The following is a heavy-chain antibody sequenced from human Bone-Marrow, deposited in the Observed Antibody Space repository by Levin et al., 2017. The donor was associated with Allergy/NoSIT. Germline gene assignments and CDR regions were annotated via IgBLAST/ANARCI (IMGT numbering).Heavy chain of an antibody. CDR1: GFTVSSNY. J-gene: IGHJ3*02. CDR2: IYSGGTT. CDR3: ARSQIVGPYRRDGFDI. Sequence: GESLKISCAASGFTVSSNYMNWVRQAPGKGLEWVSIIYSGGTTYYADSVKGRFTISRDDSKNTLYLQMNSLRADDTAVYYCARSQIVGPYRRDGFDIWGQGTMVTVSS. D-gene: IGHD3-22*01. V-gene: IGHV3-53*01.